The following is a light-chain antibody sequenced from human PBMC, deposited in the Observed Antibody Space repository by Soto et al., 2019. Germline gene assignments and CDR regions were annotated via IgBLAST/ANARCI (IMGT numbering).Light chain of an antibody. CDR2: EVS. Sequence: QSALTQPASVSGSPGQSITIYCTGTSSDVGGYNYVSWYQQHPGKAPKLLIYEVSNRPSGVSNRFSGSKSGNTAYLTISGLQAEDDADYYCSSYTSSSTPYVLGTGTKVTVL. V-gene: IGLV2-14*01. CDR3: SSYTSSSTPYV. J-gene: IGLJ1*01. CDR1: SSDVGGYNY.